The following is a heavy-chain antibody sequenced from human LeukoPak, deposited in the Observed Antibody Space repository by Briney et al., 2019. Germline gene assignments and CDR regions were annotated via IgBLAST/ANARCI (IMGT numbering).Heavy chain of an antibody. J-gene: IGHJ1*01. D-gene: IGHD1-26*01. CDR2: IYYSGST. Sequence: PSQTLSLTCTVSGDSISSGSYYWSWIRQPPGKGLEWIGYIYYSGSTNYNPSLKSRVTISVDTSKNQFSLKLSSVTAADTAVYYCARHYGGSLPDYFQHWGQGTLVTVSS. V-gene: IGHV4-61*01. CDR3: ARHYGGSLPDYFQH. CDR1: GDSISSGSYY.